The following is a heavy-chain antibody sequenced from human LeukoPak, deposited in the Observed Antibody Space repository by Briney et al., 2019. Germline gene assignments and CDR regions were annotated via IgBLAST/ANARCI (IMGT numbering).Heavy chain of an antibody. Sequence: HTGGSLTLFCAATGLAFSNYVISWVRQDSRKGPKWVSGINGGGSTFYAESVTRRFTISRDNSKNTLFLQMNTLRAEDTAVYYCVKDGRSSPPFWGQGTLGTVSS. CDR1: GLAFSNYV. D-gene: IGHD6-6*01. CDR2: INGGGST. V-gene: IGHV3-23*01. J-gene: IGHJ4*02. CDR3: VKDGRSSPPF.